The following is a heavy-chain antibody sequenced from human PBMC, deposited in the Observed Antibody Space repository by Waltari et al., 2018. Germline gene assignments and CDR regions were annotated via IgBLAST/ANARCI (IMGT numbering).Heavy chain of an antibody. CDR3: ATRRKYSGYVGDAFDI. D-gene: IGHD5-12*01. V-gene: IGHV1-69*04. CDR2: IIPILGIA. Sequence: QVQLLQSGAEVKKPGYSVKVSCKASGGTFSSYAISWVRQAPGQGLEWMGGIIPILGIANYAQKFQGRVTITADESTSTAYMELSSLRSEDTAVYYCATRRKYSGYVGDAFDIWDQGTMVTVSS. CDR1: GGTFSSYA. J-gene: IGHJ3*02.